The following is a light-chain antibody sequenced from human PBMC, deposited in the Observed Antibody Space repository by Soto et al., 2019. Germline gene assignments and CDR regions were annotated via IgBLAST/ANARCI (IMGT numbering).Light chain of an antibody. V-gene: IGLV1-40*01. J-gene: IGLJ3*02. Sequence: QAVVTQPPSVSGAPGQRVTISCTGSSSNIGAGYDVHWYQQLPGPAPKLLIYGNSNRPSGVPDRFSGSKSGTSASLAITGLQAEDEADYYCQSYDSSLSGWVFGGGTKLTVL. CDR3: QSYDSSLSGWV. CDR1: SSNIGAGYD. CDR2: GNS.